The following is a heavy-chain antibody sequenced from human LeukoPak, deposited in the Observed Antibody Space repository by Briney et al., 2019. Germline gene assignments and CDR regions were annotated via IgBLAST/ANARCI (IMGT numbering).Heavy chain of an antibody. V-gene: IGHV4-34*01. CDR2: INHSGST. CDR3: ARARPRSGYCSSTSCSEMRINWFDP. CDR1: GGSISSYY. D-gene: IGHD2-2*03. J-gene: IGHJ5*02. Sequence: SETLSLTCTVSGGSISSYYWSWIRQPPGKGLEWIGEINHSGSTNYNPSLKSRVTISVDTSKNQFSLKLSSVTAADTAVYYCARARPRSGYCSSTSCSEMRINWFDPWGQGTLVTVSS.